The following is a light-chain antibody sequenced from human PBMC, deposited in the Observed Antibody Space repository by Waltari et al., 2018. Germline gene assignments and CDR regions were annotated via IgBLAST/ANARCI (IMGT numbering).Light chain of an antibody. J-gene: IGKJ3*01. Sequence: DIVMTQSPDSLAVSLGERVTIHCKSNQSLLYKSNQKDYLAWYQKKPGQTPNLLIYWASTRESGVPDRVSGSGSGTDFTLTINNLQPEDVATYYCQQYYSDPFTFGPGTMVDIK. V-gene: IGKV4-1*01. CDR3: QQYYSDPFT. CDR1: QSLLYKSNQKDY. CDR2: WAS.